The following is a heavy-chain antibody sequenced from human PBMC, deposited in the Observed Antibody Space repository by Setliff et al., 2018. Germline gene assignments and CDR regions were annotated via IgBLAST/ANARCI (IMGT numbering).Heavy chain of an antibody. CDR1: GGSISNNTYY. J-gene: IGHJ4*02. D-gene: IGHD4-17*01. CDR2: ISHSGST. CDR3: AGGRRYDYGWDFDY. V-gene: IGHV4-39*07. Sequence: SETLSLTCTVSGGSISNNTYYWGWIRQPPGKGLEWIGSISHSGSTYYNPSLRSRVTISLDTSKNQFSPKLTSVTAADTAVYYCAGGRRYDYGWDFDYWGQGTLVTVSS.